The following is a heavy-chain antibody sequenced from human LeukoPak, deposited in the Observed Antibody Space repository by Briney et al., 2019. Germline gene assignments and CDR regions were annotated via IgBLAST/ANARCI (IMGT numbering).Heavy chain of an antibody. CDR1: GGSISSSSYY. CDR2: IYYSGST. J-gene: IGHJ4*02. V-gene: IGHV4-39*01. CDR3: ARLRYYDFWSGYIY. Sequence: SETLSLTRTVSGGSISSSSYYWGWIRQPPGKGLEWIGSIYYSGSTHYNPSLKSRVTISVDTSKNQFSLKLSSVTAADTAVYYCARLRYYDFWSGYIYWGQGTLVTVSS. D-gene: IGHD3-3*01.